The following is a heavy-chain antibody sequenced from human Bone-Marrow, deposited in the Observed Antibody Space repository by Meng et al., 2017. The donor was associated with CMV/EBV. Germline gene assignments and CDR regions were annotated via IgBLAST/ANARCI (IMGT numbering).Heavy chain of an antibody. CDR3: ASFKIFGVVTDAFDI. CDR1: GYSISSGYY. D-gene: IGHD3-3*01. CDR2: IYHSGST. Sequence: SETLSLTCTVSGYSISSGYYWGWIRQPPGKGLEWIGSIYHSGSTYYNPSLKSRVTISVDTSKNQFSLKLSSVTAADTAVYYCASFKIFGVVTDAFDIWGQGTMVTVSS. J-gene: IGHJ3*02. V-gene: IGHV4-38-2*02.